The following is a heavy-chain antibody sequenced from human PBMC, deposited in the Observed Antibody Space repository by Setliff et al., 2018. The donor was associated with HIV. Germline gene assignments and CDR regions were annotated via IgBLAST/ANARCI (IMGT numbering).Heavy chain of an antibody. CDR1: GGSFSGYY. V-gene: IGHV4-34*01. CDR2: IYASGST. J-gene: IGHJ4*02. CDR3: ARQFDFWSVGFDY. Sequence: PSETLSLTCAVYGGSFSGYYWSWIRQPPGKGLEWIGRIYASGSTNYNPSLKSRVTIPVDTSKNHFSLRLTSVTAADTAVYYCARQFDFWSVGFDYWGQGTLVTVSS. D-gene: IGHD3-3*01.